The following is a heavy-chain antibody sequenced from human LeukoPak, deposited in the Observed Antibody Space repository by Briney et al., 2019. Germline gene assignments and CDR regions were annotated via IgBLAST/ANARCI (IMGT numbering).Heavy chain of an antibody. V-gene: IGHV4-61*02. CDR1: GDSISSGTYY. D-gene: IGHD6-13*01. CDR3: ARTTEAHSWRTRYYDYYMDV. CDR2: IYTSGST. J-gene: IGHJ6*03. Sequence: SETLSLTCTVSGDSISSGTYYWSWIRQPAGKGLEWIGRIYTSGSTNYNPSLKSRVTISVDTSKNQFSLKLSSVTAADTAVYYCARTTEAHSWRTRYYDYYMDVWGKGTTVTVSS.